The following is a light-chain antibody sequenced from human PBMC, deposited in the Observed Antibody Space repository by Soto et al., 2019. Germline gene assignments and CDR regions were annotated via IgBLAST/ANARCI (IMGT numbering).Light chain of an antibody. V-gene: IGKV1-5*01. J-gene: IGKJ1*01. CDR3: QQFNTYSR. CDR1: ESISGW. Sequence: DIQMTQSPSTLSASVGDRFTITCRASESISGWLAWYQQKPGEAPKLLIYDASTLESGVPSRFSGSGSGTEFTLTISSLQPDDFATYYCQQFNTYSRFGQGTKAAI. CDR2: DAS.